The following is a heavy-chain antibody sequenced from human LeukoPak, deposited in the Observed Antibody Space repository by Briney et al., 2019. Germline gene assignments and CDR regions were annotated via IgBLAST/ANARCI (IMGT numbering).Heavy chain of an antibody. Sequence: GASVKVSCRASGYTLTSYDINWVRQATGQGLEWMGWMNPNSGNTGYAQKFQGRVTMTRNTSISTAYMELSSLRSEDTAVYYCARGDILTGNHNDYWGQGTLVTVSS. V-gene: IGHV1-8*01. CDR1: GYTLTSYD. CDR3: ARGDILTGNHNDY. J-gene: IGHJ4*02. CDR2: MNPNSGNT. D-gene: IGHD3-9*01.